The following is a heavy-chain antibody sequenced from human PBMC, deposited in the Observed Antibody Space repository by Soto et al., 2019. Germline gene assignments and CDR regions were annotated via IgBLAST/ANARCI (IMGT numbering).Heavy chain of an antibody. V-gene: IGHV4-39*01. Sequence: SETLSLTCTVSGGSIGSSIYYWGWIRQPPGKGLEWIGTIYYSGSTYYNPSLKSRVTISVDTSENQFSLKLSSVTAADTATYYCARHYYDILTGFYLGHDFWGQGTPVTVS. CDR3: ARHYYDILTGFYLGHDF. CDR1: GGSIGSSIYY. CDR2: IYYSGST. J-gene: IGHJ4*02. D-gene: IGHD3-9*01.